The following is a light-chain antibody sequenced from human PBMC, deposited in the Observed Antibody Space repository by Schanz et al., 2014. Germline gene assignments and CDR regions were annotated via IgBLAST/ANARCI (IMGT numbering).Light chain of an antibody. CDR2: RNN. Sequence: QSVLTQPPSASGTPGQRVTISCSGGSSNIGSKTVNWYQQLPGMAPKLLIYRNNQRPSGVPDRFSGSKSGTSASLAISGLRSEDEADYYCAAWDDSLSASNVFGTGTKLTVL. CDR1: SSNIGSKT. V-gene: IGLV1-47*01. J-gene: IGLJ1*01. CDR3: AAWDDSLSASNV.